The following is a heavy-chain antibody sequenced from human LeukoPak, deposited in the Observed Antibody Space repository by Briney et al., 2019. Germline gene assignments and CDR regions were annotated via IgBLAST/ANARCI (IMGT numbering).Heavy chain of an antibody. CDR2: INPNSGGT. CDR1: GYTFTGYY. J-gene: IGHJ4*02. V-gene: IGHV1-2*02. Sequence: ASVKVSCKASGYTFTGYYMHWVRQAPGQGLKWMGWINPNSGGTNYAQKFQGRVTMTRDTSISTAYMELSRLRSDDTAVYYCARYVGATLGIYYWGQGTLVTVSS. CDR3: ARYVGATLGIYY. D-gene: IGHD1-26*01.